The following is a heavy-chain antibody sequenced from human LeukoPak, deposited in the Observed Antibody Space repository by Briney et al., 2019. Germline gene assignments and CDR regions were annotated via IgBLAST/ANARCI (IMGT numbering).Heavy chain of an antibody. CDR2: IYTSGST. V-gene: IGHV4-61*02. CDR3: ARDVRWLQLYGDPDDAFDI. J-gene: IGHJ3*02. D-gene: IGHD5-24*01. CDR1: GGSISSGGYS. Sequence: PSQTLSLTCTVSGGSISSGGYSWSWIRQPAGKGLEWIGRIYTSGSTNYNPSLKSRVTMSVDTSKNQFSLKLSSVTAADTAVYYCARDVRWLQLYGDPDDAFDIWGQGTMVTVSS.